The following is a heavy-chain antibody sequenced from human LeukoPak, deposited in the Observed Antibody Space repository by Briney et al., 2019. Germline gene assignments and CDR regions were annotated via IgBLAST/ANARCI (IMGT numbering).Heavy chain of an antibody. CDR3: VRPQILSDDIYNV. D-gene: IGHD3-16*02. V-gene: IGHV3-48*04. CDR1: GFTFSSYS. Sequence: GGSLRLSCAASGFTFSSYSMNWVRQAPGKGLEWISYISSSSSTIYYADSVKGRFTIFRENAKNTLFLQMSRLRAEDTATYYCVRPQILSDDIYNVWGQGRMVTVSS. CDR2: ISSSSSTI. J-gene: IGHJ3*01.